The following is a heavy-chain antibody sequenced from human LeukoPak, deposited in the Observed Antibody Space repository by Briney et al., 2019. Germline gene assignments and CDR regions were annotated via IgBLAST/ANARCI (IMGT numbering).Heavy chain of an antibody. J-gene: IGHJ3*02. V-gene: IGHV4-59*12. CDR1: GGSISGYY. CDR2: IYSSGGT. Sequence: KPSETLSLTCSVSGGSISGYYWSWIRQPPGKGLEWIGYIYSSGGTNYNPSLKSRVTISVDKSKNQFSLKLSSVAAADTAVYYCARRGFPYAVFDIWGQGTMVTVSS. D-gene: IGHD2-2*01. CDR3: ARRGFPYAVFDI.